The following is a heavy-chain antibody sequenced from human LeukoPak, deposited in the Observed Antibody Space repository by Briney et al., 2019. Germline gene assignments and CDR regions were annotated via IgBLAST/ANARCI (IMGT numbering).Heavy chain of an antibody. CDR1: GFTLSTYN. J-gene: IGHJ5*02. Sequence: PGGSLRLSCAASGFTLSTYNMNWVRQAPGKGLEWVSSITSSSSYIYYADSVKGRFTISRDNAKNSLYLQMNSLRAEDTAVYYCARDYPNTGVLLWFGEFSWFDPWGQGTLVTVSS. D-gene: IGHD3-10*01. V-gene: IGHV3-21*01. CDR2: ITSSSSYI. CDR3: ARDYPNTGVLLWFGEFSWFDP.